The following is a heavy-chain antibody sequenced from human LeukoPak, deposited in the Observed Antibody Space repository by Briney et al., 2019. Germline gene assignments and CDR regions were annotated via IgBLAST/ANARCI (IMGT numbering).Heavy chain of an antibody. CDR3: ATDYYDRSGDYAVDH. CDR1: GFAFRDYA. Sequence: GGSLRLSCAASGFAFRDYAMSWVRQAPGKGLEWVSVISGSGATTHYTDSVKGRFTISRDNYKNTVSLQMNSLRAEDTAVYYCATDYYDRSGDYAVDHWGQGTQVTVSS. D-gene: IGHD3-22*01. V-gene: IGHV3-23*01. J-gene: IGHJ4*02. CDR2: ISGSGATT.